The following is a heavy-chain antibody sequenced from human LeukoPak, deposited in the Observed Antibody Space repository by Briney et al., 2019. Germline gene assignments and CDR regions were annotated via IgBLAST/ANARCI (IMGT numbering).Heavy chain of an antibody. CDR3: ARGAGRASPFDY. J-gene: IGHJ4*02. CDR2: IYYSGST. V-gene: IGHV4-39*01. D-gene: IGHD6-19*01. CDR1: GGSISSSSYY. Sequence: SETLSLTCTVSGGSISSSSYYWGWIRQPPGKGLEWIGSIYYSGSTYYNPSLKSRVTMSVDTSKNQFSLKLSSVTAADTAVYYCARGAGRASPFDYWGQGTLVTVSS.